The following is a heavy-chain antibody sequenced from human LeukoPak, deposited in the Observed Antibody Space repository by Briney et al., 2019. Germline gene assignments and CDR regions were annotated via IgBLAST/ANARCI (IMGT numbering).Heavy chain of an antibody. CDR3: ARDSDSSSSSWFDP. D-gene: IGHD6-6*01. CDR1: GFTFSIYN. Sequence: GGSLRLSCAASGFTFSIYNMNWVRQAPGKGXXXXXSIGSSGNYIYYADSVKGRFTISRDNAKNSLYLQINSLRAEDTAVYYCARDSDSSSSSWFDPWGQGTLVTVSS. J-gene: IGHJ5*02. V-gene: IGHV3-21*01. CDR2: IGSSGNYI.